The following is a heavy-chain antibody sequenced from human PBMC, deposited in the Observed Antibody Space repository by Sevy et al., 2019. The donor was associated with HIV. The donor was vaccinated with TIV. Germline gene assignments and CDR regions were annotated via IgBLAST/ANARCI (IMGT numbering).Heavy chain of an antibody. Sequence: SETLSLTCAVYGGSFSGYYWSWIRQPPGKGLEWIGEINHSGSTNYNPSLKSRVTISVDTSKNQFSLKLGSVTSADTAVYYCARGENRDYWGQGTLVTVSS. J-gene: IGHJ4*02. CDR3: ARGENRDY. CDR1: GGSFSGYY. CDR2: INHSGST. D-gene: IGHD3-10*01. V-gene: IGHV4-34*01.